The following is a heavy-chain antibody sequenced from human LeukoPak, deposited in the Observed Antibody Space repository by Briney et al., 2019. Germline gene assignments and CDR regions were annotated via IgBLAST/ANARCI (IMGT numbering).Heavy chain of an antibody. V-gene: IGHV4-38-2*02. CDR1: GYSISSGYY. J-gene: IGHJ4*02. Sequence: SETLSLTCTVSGYSISSGYYWGWIRQPPGKGLEWIGSIYHSGSTYYNPSLKSRVTISVDTSKNQFSLKLSSVTAADTAVYYCTMYYYDSSGYPRLDWGQGTLVTVSS. CDR3: TMYYYDSSGYPRLD. CDR2: IYHSGST. D-gene: IGHD3-22*01.